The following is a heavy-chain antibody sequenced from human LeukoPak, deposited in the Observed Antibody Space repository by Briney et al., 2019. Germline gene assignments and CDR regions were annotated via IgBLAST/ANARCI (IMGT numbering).Heavy chain of an antibody. CDR2: VSSSGSSI. CDR1: GSTLTSYD. Sequence: GGSLRLSCAASGSTLTSYDMNWVRQAPGKGLEWVSHVSSSGSSIHYADSVKGRFTISRDNAKNSLFLQMNSLRAEDTAVYYCARRFDSWGQGTLVTVSP. V-gene: IGHV3-48*03. J-gene: IGHJ4*02. CDR3: ARRFDS.